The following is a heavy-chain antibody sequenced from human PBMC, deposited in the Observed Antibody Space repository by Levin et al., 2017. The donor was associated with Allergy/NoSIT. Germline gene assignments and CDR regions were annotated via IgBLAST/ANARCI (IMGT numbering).Heavy chain of an antibody. CDR3: ATDEFLRD. D-gene: IGHD2/OR15-2a*01. CDR1: GYTFTSYG. V-gene: IGHV1-18*01. CDR2: SSTYNDNT. J-gene: IGHJ4*02. Sequence: GASVKVSCKASGYTFTSYGISWVRQAPGQGLEWMGWSSTYNDNTNYAQKFQGRVTMTTDTSTSTAYMELRNLRSDDTAVYYCATDEFLRDWGQGTLVTVSS.